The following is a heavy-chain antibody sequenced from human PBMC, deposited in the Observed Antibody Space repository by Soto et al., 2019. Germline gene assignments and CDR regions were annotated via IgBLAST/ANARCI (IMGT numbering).Heavy chain of an antibody. V-gene: IGHV3-23*01. J-gene: IGHJ3*02. D-gene: IGHD3-22*01. CDR2: ISGSGGSI. Sequence: EVQLLESGGGLVQPGGSLRLSCAASGFTFSSYAMNWVRQAPGKGLEWVSVISGSGGSIYYADSVKGRFTISRDNYKNTLYLQMNSLRAEDTAVYYCAKFITMIVVVIGDAFDIWGQGTMVTVSS. CDR1: GFTFSSYA. CDR3: AKFITMIVVVIGDAFDI.